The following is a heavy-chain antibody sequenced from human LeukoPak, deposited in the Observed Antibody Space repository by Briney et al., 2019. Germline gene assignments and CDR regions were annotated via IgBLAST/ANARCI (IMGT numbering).Heavy chain of an antibody. D-gene: IGHD3-3*01. CDR3: TRDQVRVTIFGVDTNWFDP. J-gene: IGHJ5*02. CDR2: IRSKAYGGTT. CDR1: GFTFGDYA. Sequence: PGGSLRLSCTASGFTFGDYAMSWFRQAPGKGLEWVGFIRSKAYGGTTEYAASVKGRFTISRDDSKSIAYLQMNSLKTEDTAVYYCTRDQVRVTIFGVDTNWFDPWGQGTLVTVSS. V-gene: IGHV3-49*03.